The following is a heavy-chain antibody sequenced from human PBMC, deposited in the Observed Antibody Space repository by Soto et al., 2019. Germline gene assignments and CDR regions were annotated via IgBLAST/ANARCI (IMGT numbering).Heavy chain of an antibody. CDR2: IYYSGST. Sequence: SETLSLTCTVSGGSISSYYWSWIRQPPGKGLEWIGYIYYSGSTNYNPSLKSRVTISVDTSKNQFSLKLSSVTAADTAVYYCARVWGGAFDLWGRGTLVTVSS. J-gene: IGHJ2*01. D-gene: IGHD3-10*01. CDR3: ARVWGGAFDL. CDR1: GGSISSYY. V-gene: IGHV4-59*01.